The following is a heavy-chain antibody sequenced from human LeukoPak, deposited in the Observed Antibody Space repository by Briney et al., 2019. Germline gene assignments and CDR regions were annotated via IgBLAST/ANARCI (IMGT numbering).Heavy chain of an antibody. Sequence: GESLKISWKGSGYSFTSYWITWVRQMPGKGLEWMGKIDPSDSYTNYSPSLQGHVTISADKSISTAYLQWSSLKASDTAMYYCARIPLDSSGYYYAGDGFDIWGQGTMVTVSS. V-gene: IGHV5-10-1*01. CDR2: IDPSDSYT. CDR3: ARIPLDSSGYYYAGDGFDI. J-gene: IGHJ3*02. CDR1: GYSFTSYW. D-gene: IGHD3-22*01.